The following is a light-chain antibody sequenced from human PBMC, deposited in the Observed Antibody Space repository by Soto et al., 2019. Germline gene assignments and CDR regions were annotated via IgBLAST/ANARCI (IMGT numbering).Light chain of an antibody. CDR2: GAS. Sequence: VLTQSPATLSLSPGGRAILSCRASQTVSRYYLSWYQKKPGQPPRLLIYGASTRATGVPDRFSGSGSGADFPLTISSLQPEDFAVYYCHQALTFGGGTTVE. J-gene: IGKJ4*01. CDR1: QTVSRYY. V-gene: IGKV3D-7*01. CDR3: HQALT.